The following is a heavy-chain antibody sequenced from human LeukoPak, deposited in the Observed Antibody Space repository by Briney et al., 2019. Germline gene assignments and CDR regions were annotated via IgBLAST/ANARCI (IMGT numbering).Heavy chain of an antibody. CDR3: AREIDAYSSGWYLGAFDI. V-gene: IGHV3-30*04. Sequence: GGSLRLSCAASGFTFSSYAMHWVRQAPGKGLEWVAVISYDGSNKYYADSVKGRFTISRDNSKNTLYLQMNSLRAEDTAVYYCAREIDAYSSGWYLGAFDIWGQGTMVTVSS. CDR2: ISYDGSNK. J-gene: IGHJ3*02. CDR1: GFTFSSYA. D-gene: IGHD6-19*01.